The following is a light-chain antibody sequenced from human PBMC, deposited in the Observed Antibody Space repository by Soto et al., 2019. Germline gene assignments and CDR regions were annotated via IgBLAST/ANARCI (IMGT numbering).Light chain of an antibody. V-gene: IGKV3-11*01. Sequence: EIVLTQSPATLSLSPGETATLSCRASQSVSNFLAWYQQKPGQAPRLLIDETDHRATGIPDRFSGSGSGTDFALTITSLEPEDFAVYHCQQRSNWPPTFGQGSNLEIK. J-gene: IGKJ2*01. CDR3: QQRSNWPPT. CDR1: QSVSNF. CDR2: ETD.